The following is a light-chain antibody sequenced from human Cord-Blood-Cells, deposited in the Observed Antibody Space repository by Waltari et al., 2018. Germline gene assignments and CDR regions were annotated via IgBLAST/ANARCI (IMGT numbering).Light chain of an antibody. Sequence: QSALTQPASVSGSPGQPITISCTGTSSDVGGYNYVSWYQQHPGKAPKLMIYDVSNRPSAFSIPFSGPTAGNTASLAISWLQAEDVADYYCSSYTSSSTLVFGGGTKLTVL. CDR1: SSDVGGYNY. CDR2: DVS. V-gene: IGLV2-14*01. CDR3: SSYTSSSTLV. J-gene: IGLJ3*02.